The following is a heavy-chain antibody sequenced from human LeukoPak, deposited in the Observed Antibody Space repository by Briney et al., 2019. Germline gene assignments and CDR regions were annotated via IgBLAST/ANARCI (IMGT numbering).Heavy chain of an antibody. V-gene: IGHV1-69*05. CDR2: IIPIFGTA. J-gene: IGHJ4*02. D-gene: IGHD3-22*01. CDR3: ARTTSDDSSGYYSDPLDY. Sequence: SVKVSCKASGGTFSSYAISWVRQPPGQGLEWMGGIIPIFGTANYAQKFQGRVTITTDESTSTAYMELSSLRSEDTAVYYCARTTSDDSSGYYSDPLDYWGQGTLVTVSS. CDR1: GGTFSSYA.